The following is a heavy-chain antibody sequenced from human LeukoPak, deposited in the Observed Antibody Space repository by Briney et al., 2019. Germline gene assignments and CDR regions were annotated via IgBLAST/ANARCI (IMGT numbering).Heavy chain of an antibody. CDR2: IYYSGST. CDR1: GGSISSYY. Sequence: SETLSLTCTVSGGSISSYYWSWIRQPPGKGLEWIGYIYYSGSTNYNPSLKSRVTISVDTSKNQFSLKLSSVTAADTAVYYCARESLTIFGFFDLWGQGTLVTVSS. J-gene: IGHJ5*02. CDR3: ARESLTIFGFFDL. V-gene: IGHV4-59*01. D-gene: IGHD3-3*01.